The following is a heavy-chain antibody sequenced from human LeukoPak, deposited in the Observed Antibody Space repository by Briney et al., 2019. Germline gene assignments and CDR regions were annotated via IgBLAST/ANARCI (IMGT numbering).Heavy chain of an antibody. J-gene: IGHJ4*02. Sequence: SETLSLTCTVSGGSISSSSYYWGWIRQPPGKGLEWIGSIHYSGNTYYNPSLKSRVTISVDASKNQFSLKLSSVTAADTAVYYCARIHIRYYYGSGSTTQYYFDYWGQGTLVTVSS. CDR2: IHYSGNT. V-gene: IGHV4-39*07. CDR1: GGSISSSSYY. CDR3: ARIHIRYYYGSGSTTQYYFDY. D-gene: IGHD3-10*01.